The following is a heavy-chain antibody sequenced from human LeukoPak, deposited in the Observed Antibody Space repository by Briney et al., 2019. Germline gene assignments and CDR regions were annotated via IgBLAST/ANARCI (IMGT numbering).Heavy chain of an antibody. V-gene: IGHV3-21*01. D-gene: IGHD1-26*01. CDR3: ARRVIVGATTFFDY. J-gene: IGHJ4*02. CDR2: ITSSGSST. CDR1: GFIFSTYS. Sequence: GGSLRLSCAASGFIFSTYSMNWVRQAPGKGLEWVSSITSSGSSTYYADSVKGRFTISRDNAKNSLYLQMNSLRAEDTAVYYCARRVIVGATTFFDYWGQGTLVTVSS.